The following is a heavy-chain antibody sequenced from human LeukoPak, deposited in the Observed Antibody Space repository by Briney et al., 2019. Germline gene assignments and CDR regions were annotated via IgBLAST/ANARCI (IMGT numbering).Heavy chain of an antibody. J-gene: IGHJ4*02. Sequence: PGGSLRLSCAASEFTFSSYGMHWVRQAPGKGLEWVAFIRYDGSNKYYADSVKGRFTISRDNSKNTLYLQMNSLRAEDTAAYHCAKTPIIGQGWLRGSFDYWGQGTLVTVSS. D-gene: IGHD5-12*01. CDR1: EFTFSSYG. V-gene: IGHV3-30*02. CDR2: IRYDGSNK. CDR3: AKTPIIGQGWLRGSFDY.